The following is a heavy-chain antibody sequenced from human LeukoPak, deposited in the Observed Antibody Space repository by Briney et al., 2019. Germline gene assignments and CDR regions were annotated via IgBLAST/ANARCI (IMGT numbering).Heavy chain of an antibody. CDR1: GGSFSGYY. Sequence: SETLSLTCAVYGGSFSGYYWSWIRQPPGKGLEWIGEINHDGSTNYNPSLKSRVTISVDTSKNQFSLKLSSVTAADTAVYYCARAAYYDYVWGSYPTSGPDYWGQGTLVTVSS. D-gene: IGHD3-16*01. CDR2: INHDGST. J-gene: IGHJ4*02. CDR3: ARAAYYDYVWGSYPTSGPDY. V-gene: IGHV4-34*01.